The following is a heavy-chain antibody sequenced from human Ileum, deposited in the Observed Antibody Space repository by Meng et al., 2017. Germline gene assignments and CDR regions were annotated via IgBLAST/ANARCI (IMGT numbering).Heavy chain of an antibody. CDR2: IHYSGSR. V-gene: IGHV4-61*01. CDR1: GGSVSSASYY. D-gene: IGHD3-10*01. J-gene: IGHJ4*02. Sequence: QGQPQESGPGLVRPSETLSLTCNVSGGSVSSASYYWSWIRQPPGKGLEWIGLIHYSGSRNYNPSLKSRVTMSVDTSKNQVSLRLTSVTAADTAVYYCARFYGSGTFEVHDYWGQGTLVTVSS. CDR3: ARFYGSGTFEVHDY.